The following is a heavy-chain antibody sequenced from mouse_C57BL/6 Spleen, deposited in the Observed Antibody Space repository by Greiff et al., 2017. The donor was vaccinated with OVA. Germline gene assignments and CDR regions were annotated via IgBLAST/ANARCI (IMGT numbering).Heavy chain of an antibody. CDR2: ISYDGSN. CDR3: AKYYYGSSYGWFAY. V-gene: IGHV3-6*01. Sequence: EVKVEESGPGLVKPSQSLSLTCSVTGYSITSGYYWNWIRQFPGNKLEWMGYISYDGSNNYNPSLKNRISITRDTSKNQFFLKLNSVTTEDTATYYCAKYYYGSSYGWFAYWGQGTLVTVSA. CDR1: GYSITSGYY. D-gene: IGHD1-1*01. J-gene: IGHJ3*01.